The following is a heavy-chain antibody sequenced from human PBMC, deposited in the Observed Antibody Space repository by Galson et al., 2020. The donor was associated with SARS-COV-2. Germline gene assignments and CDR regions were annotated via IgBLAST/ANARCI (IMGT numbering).Heavy chain of an antibody. CDR1: GFSVSSKY. CDR3: ARDRESSGYWYFDL. V-gene: IGHV3-66*01. CDR2: FYSGGTT. J-gene: IGHJ2*01. Sequence: TGGSLRLSCTASGFSVSSKYISWVRQAPGKGLEWVSIFYSGGTTYYADSVKGRFTVSRDNSMNTLYLQMNSLRVEDTAVYYCARDRESSGYWYFDLWGRGTLVTVSS. D-gene: IGHD3-22*01.